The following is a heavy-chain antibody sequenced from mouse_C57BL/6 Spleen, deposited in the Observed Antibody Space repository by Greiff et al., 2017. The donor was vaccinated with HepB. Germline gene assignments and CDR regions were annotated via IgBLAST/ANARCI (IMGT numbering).Heavy chain of an antibody. V-gene: IGHV5-17*01. Sequence: EVHLVESGGGLVKPGGSLKLSCAASGFTFSDYGMHWVRQAPEKGLEWVAYISSGSSTIYYADTVKGRFTITRDNAKNTLFLEMTSLRSEDTAMYYCARPGVLYGSRYYAMDYWGQGTSVTVSS. CDR2: ISSGSSTI. J-gene: IGHJ4*01. CDR3: ARPGVLYGSRYYAMDY. CDR1: GFTFSDYG. D-gene: IGHD1-1*01.